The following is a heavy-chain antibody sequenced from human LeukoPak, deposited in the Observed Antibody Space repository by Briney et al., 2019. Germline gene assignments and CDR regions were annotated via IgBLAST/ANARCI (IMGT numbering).Heavy chain of an antibody. D-gene: IGHD5-12*01. J-gene: IGHJ4*02. V-gene: IGHV3-33*08. CDR1: GFTFSNYA. CDR2: IWYDGSNK. Sequence: QPGGSLRLSCAASGFTFSNYAMHWVRQAPGKGLEWVAVIWYDGSNKYYADSVKGRFTISRDNSKNTLYLQMNSLRAEDTALYYCARGIEYIGYVLEYGGQGALVTVSP. CDR3: ARGIEYIGYVLEY.